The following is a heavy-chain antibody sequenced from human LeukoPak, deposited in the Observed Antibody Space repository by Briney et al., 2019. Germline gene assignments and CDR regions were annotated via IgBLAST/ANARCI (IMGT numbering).Heavy chain of an antibody. J-gene: IGHJ5*02. CDR1: GGSFSGYY. CDR2: INHSGST. Sequence: PSETLSLTCAVYGGSFSGYYWSWIRQPPGKGLEWIGEINHSGSTNYNPSLKSRVTISVDTSKNQFSLKLMSVTAADTAVYYCARDSGTTGEVKFDPWGQGTLVTVSS. CDR3: ARDSGTTGEVKFDP. V-gene: IGHV4-34*01. D-gene: IGHD3-10*01.